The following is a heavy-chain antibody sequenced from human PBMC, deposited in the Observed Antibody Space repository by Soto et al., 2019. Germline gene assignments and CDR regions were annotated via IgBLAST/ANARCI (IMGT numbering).Heavy chain of an antibody. J-gene: IGHJ6*03. V-gene: IGHV3-33*01. CDR3: ARGGLMVRGVIPEYYMDV. CDR2: IWYDGSNK. D-gene: IGHD3-10*01. Sequence: QVQLVESGGGVVQPGRSLRLSCAASGFTFSSYGMHWVRQAPGKGLEWVAGIWYDGSNKYYADSVKGRFTISRDNSKNTLYLQMNSLRAEDTAVYYCARGGLMVRGVIPEYYMDVWGKGTTVTVSS. CDR1: GFTFSSYG.